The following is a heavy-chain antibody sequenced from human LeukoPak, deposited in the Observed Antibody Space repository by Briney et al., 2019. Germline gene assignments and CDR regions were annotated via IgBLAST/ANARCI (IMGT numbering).Heavy chain of an antibody. CDR1: GGSFSGYY. CDR2: IYHSGST. J-gene: IGHJ4*02. D-gene: IGHD3-16*02. V-gene: IGHV4-34*01. CDR3: ARGSGDYVWGSYRYKGDYFDY. Sequence: YPSETLSLTCAVYGGSFSGYYWSWIRQPPGKGLEWIGEIYHSGSTNYNPSLKSRVTISVDTSKNQFSLKLSSVPAADTAVYYCARGSGDYVWGSYRYKGDYFDYWGQGTLVTVSS.